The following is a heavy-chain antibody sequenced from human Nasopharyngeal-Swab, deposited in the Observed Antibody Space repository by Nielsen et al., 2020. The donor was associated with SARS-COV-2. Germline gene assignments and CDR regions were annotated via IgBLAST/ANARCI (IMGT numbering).Heavy chain of an antibody. Sequence: GGSLRLSCAASGFTFNYFGMHWVRQAPGKGLEWVAFISYEGSIRNYIDSVKGRFTVSRDNSKNTVYLQMNSLRPDDTAVYFCAKFMAYFQLSGTYNLDFWGQGTLVTVSS. V-gene: IGHV3-30*18. J-gene: IGHJ4*02. CDR2: ISYEGSIR. CDR3: AKFMAYFQLSGTYNLDF. CDR1: GFTFNYFG. D-gene: IGHD2-21*01.